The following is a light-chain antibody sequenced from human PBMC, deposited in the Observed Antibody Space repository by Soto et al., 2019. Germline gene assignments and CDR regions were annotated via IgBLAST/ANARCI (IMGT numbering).Light chain of an antibody. CDR3: CSYAGSSTVV. CDR1: SSDVGSYNL. V-gene: IGLV2-23*02. CDR2: EVS. J-gene: IGLJ2*01. Sequence: QSALTQPASVSGSPGQSITISCTGTSSDVGSYNLVSWYQQHPGKAPKLMIYEVSKRLSGVSNRFSGSKSGNTASLTISGLQAEDEADYYCCSYAGSSTVVFGGGTKLTVL.